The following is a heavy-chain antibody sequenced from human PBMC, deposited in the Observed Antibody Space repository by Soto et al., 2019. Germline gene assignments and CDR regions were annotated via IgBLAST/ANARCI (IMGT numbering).Heavy chain of an antibody. Sequence: QVQLVQSGAEVKKPGSSVKVSCKASGVTFTSETISWVRQAPGQGLEWMGVIIPLFGAANYAQKFQGRLTITADESTSTVYMELSSLRSDDMAVYYCAAELGENPASPFDSWGTGTLGTVSS. CDR2: IIPLFGAA. D-gene: IGHD2-21*01. V-gene: IGHV1-69*01. CDR1: GVTFTSET. J-gene: IGHJ4*02. CDR3: AAELGENPASPFDS.